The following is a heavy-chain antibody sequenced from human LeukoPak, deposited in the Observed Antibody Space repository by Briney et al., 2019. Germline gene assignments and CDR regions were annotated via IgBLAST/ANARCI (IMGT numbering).Heavy chain of an antibody. CDR2: INHSGST. CDR3: ARLRFLDVMDV. J-gene: IGHJ6*04. Sequence: SSETLSLTCSVSGGSFSHYSWGWIRQPPGKGLEWIGEINHSGSTYYNPSLESRVIISVGSSKNQFSLKLSSVTAADTAVYYCARLRFLDVMDVWGKGTTVTVSS. V-gene: IGHV4-34*01. CDR1: GGSFSHYS. D-gene: IGHD3-3*01.